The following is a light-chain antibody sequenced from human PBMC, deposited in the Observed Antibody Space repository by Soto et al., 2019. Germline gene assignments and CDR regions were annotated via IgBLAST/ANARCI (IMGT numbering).Light chain of an antibody. J-gene: IGLJ3*02. CDR2: LNSDGSH. CDR1: SGHSSYA. V-gene: IGLV4-69*01. CDR3: QTWGTGIRV. Sequence: QPVLTRSPSASASLGASVKLTCTLSSGHSSYAIAWHEQQPEKGPRYLMKLNSDGSHSKGDGIPDRFSGSSSGAERYLTISSLQSEEEADYYCQTWGTGIRVFGGGTKLTVL.